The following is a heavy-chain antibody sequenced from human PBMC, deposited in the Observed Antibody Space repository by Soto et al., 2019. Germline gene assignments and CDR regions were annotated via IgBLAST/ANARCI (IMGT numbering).Heavy chain of an antibody. CDR2: ISYDGSNK. CDR1: GFTFRIYA. CDR3: ARGDREDSAVVVGARPGEYGVDV. Sequence: QVHLVESGGGVVQPGRSLRLSCAASGFTFRIYAMHWVRQAPGKGLECVAVISYDGSNKFYRDSVKGRFTISRDNSKYTLYLQKNSLRYEDTAVYYCARGDREDSAVVVGARPGEYGVDVWGQGTTVTVSS. V-gene: IGHV3-30-3*01. D-gene: IGHD2-15*01. J-gene: IGHJ6*02.